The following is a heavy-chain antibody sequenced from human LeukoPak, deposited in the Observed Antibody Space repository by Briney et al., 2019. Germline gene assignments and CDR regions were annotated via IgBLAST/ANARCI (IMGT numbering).Heavy chain of an antibody. CDR3: AKDHDYGDYEGTSFDY. J-gene: IGHJ4*02. Sequence: SGGSLRLSCAASGFTFDDYAMHWVRQAPGKGLEWVSGISWNSGSIGYADSVKGRFTISRDNAKNSLYLQMNSLRAEDTALYYCAKDHDYGDYEGTSFDYWGQGTLVTVSS. D-gene: IGHD4-17*01. CDR1: GFTFDDYA. V-gene: IGHV3-9*01. CDR2: ISWNSGSI.